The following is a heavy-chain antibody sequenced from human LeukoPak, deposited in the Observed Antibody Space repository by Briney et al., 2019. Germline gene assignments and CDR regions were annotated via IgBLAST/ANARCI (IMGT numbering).Heavy chain of an antibody. D-gene: IGHD3-9*01. J-gene: IGHJ3*02. Sequence: ASVKVSCKASGYTFTSYDINWVRQATGQGLEWMGWMNPNSGNTGYAQKFQGRVTITRNTSISTAYMELSSLRSEDTAVYYCARGRDDILTAHDAFDIWGQGTMVTVSS. V-gene: IGHV1-8*03. CDR1: GYTFTSYD. CDR2: MNPNSGNT. CDR3: ARGRDDILTAHDAFDI.